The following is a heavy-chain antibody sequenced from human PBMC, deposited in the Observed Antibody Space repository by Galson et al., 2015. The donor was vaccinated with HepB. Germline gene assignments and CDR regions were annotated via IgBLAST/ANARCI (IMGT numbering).Heavy chain of an antibody. CDR1: GYTFTSYY. V-gene: IGHV1-46*01. CDR3: ARGDCSSTSLPCAFDI. Sequence: SVKVSCKASGYTFTSYYMHWVRQAPGQGLEWMGIINPSGGSTSYAQKFQGRVTMTRDTSTSTVYMELSSLRSEDTAVYYCARGDCSSTSLPCAFDIWGQGTMVTVSS. CDR2: INPSGGST. D-gene: IGHD2-2*01. J-gene: IGHJ3*02.